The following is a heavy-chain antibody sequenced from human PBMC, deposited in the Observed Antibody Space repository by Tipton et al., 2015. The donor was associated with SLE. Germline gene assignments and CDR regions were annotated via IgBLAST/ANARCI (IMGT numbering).Heavy chain of an antibody. D-gene: IGHD3-22*01. J-gene: IGHJ3*02. V-gene: IGHV4-39*07. CDR3: ARLVNYYDRGAFDI. Sequence: LSCTVSGGSISSGSYYWGWIRQPPGKGLEGIGSVYYSGGTYYNPSLKSRVTISVDTSKNQFSLKLSSVTAADTAVYYCARLVNYYDRGAFDIWGQGTMVTVSS. CDR1: GGSISSGSYY. CDR2: VYYSGGT.